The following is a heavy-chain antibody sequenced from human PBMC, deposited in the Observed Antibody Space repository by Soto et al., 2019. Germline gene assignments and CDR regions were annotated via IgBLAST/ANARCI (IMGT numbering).Heavy chain of an antibody. CDR3: ARGKPQSYYYDSSGYWGNLYYFDY. CDR1: RRSFSGYY. V-gene: IGHV4-34*01. D-gene: IGHD3-22*01. J-gene: IGHJ4*02. CDR2: IKHSGST. Sequence: SETVSLTCAPYRRSFSGYYWSLLRQPPAQGQKWIGEIKHSGSTNYNPSLKSRVTISVDTSKNQFSVKLGSVTAADTAVYYCARGKPQSYYYDSSGYWGNLYYFDYWGQGTLVSVSS.